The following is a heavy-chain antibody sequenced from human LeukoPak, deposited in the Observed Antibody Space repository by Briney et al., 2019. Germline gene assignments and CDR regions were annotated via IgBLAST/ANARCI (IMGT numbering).Heavy chain of an antibody. CDR1: GGSISSYY. CDR2: IYYSGST. V-gene: IGHV4-59*01. Sequence: PSETLSLTCTVSGGSISSYYWSWIRQPPGKGLEWIGYIYYSGSTNYNPSLKSRVTISVDTSKNQFSLKLSSVTAADTAVYYCARAKRDSSGWIYFDYWGQGTLVTVSS. J-gene: IGHJ4*02. D-gene: IGHD6-19*01. CDR3: ARAKRDSSGWIYFDY.